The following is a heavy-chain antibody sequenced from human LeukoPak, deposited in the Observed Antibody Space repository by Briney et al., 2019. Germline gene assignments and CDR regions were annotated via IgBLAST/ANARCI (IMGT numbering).Heavy chain of an antibody. Sequence: SETLSLTCTVSGGSISGSSYYWGWIRQPPGKGPEWIGSIYYSGSTYYNPSLKSRVTVSLDTSKNQFSLKLSSVTAADTAVYYCARGSYDVLTGYSTFGEYWGQGTLLTVSS. CDR2: IYYSGST. J-gene: IGHJ4*02. CDR1: GGSISGSSYY. CDR3: ARGSYDVLTGYSTFGEY. D-gene: IGHD3-9*01. V-gene: IGHV4-39*01.